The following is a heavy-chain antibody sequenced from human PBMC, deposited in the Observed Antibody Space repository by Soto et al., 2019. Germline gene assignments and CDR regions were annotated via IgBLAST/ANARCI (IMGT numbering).Heavy chain of an antibody. J-gene: IGHJ6*02. Sequence: GGSLRLSCAASGFTFSSYWMHWVRQAPGKGLVWVSRINSDGSSTSYADSVKGRFTISRDNAKNTLYLQMNSLRAEDTAVYYCARGVRETGPSLFYYYYYGMDVWGQGTTVTVSS. CDR3: ARGVRETGPSLFYYYYYGMDV. V-gene: IGHV3-74*01. CDR1: GFTFSSYW. D-gene: IGHD1-1*01. CDR2: INSDGSST.